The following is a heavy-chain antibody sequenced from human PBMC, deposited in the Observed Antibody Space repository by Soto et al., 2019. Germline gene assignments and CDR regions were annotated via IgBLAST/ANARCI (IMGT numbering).Heavy chain of an antibody. D-gene: IGHD3-10*01. V-gene: IGHV1-18*01. Sequence: GASVKVSCKASGYTFTSYGSSWVRQAPGQGLEWMGWISAYNGNTNYEQKFQGRVTMTTDTSTSTAYMELRSLRSDDTAVYHCARDSGSYYKDAFDIWGQGTMVTVSS. CDR1: GYTFTSYG. J-gene: IGHJ3*02. CDR2: ISAYNGNT. CDR3: ARDSGSYYKDAFDI.